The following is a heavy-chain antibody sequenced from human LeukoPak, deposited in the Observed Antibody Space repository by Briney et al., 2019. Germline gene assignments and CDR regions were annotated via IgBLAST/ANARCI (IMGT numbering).Heavy chain of an antibody. D-gene: IGHD3-10*01. CDR3: ARGGYYGSGNDFRFDP. CDR2: IYYSGST. V-gene: IGHV4-59*11. Sequence: GSLRLSCETSGFTFSSHDMNWIRQPPGKGLEWIGYIYYSGSTNYKPSLKSRVTISVDTSKNQFSLKLSSVTAADTAVYYCARGGYYGSGNDFRFDPWGQGTLVTVSS. J-gene: IGHJ5*02. CDR1: GFTFSSHD.